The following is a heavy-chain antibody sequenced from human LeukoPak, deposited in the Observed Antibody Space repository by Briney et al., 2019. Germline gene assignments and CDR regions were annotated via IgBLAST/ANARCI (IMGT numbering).Heavy chain of an antibody. V-gene: IGHV3-33*01. CDR3: ARGPEFPYRGGDCYGMDV. Sequence: GGSLRLSCAASGFTFSSYGMHWVRQAPGKGLEWVAVIWYDGSNKYYADSVKGRFTISRDNSKNTLYLQMNSLRAEDTAVSYCARGPEFPYRGGDCYGMDVWGKGTTVTVSS. J-gene: IGHJ6*04. CDR2: IWYDGSNK. D-gene: IGHD2-21*01. CDR1: GFTFSSYG.